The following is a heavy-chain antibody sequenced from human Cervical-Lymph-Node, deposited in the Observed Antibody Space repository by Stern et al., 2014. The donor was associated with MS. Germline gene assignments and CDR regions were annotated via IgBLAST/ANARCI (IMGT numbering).Heavy chain of an antibody. CDR1: GYTFTDYA. D-gene: IGHD5-18*01. CDR2: ISASNGET. CDR3: AVLSVDADFDY. J-gene: IGHJ4*02. Sequence: VQLVESGAEVKKPGASVKGSCTASGYTFTDYAISSVRQAHGQALEWMPWISASNGETNFAQEVQGRVSLTTDTATSTAYMELRSLRSDDTAVYYCAVLSVDADFDYWGQGTLVTVSS. V-gene: IGHV1-18*01.